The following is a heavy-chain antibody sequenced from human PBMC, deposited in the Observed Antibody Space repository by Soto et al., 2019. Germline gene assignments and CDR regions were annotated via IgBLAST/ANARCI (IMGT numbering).Heavy chain of an antibody. CDR2: ISKSDYT. D-gene: IGHD2-2*01. J-gene: IGHJ4*02. Sequence: GGSLRLSCTVSGFAFNNYGINWVRQAPGKGLEWVSSISKSDYTYYSDSVTGRFTISRDNAKNSVSLQMNTLRVEDTAVYYCAREDSIIIPAVSDFWGQGTLVTVS. CDR1: GFAFNNYG. CDR3: AREDSIIIPAVSDF. V-gene: IGHV3-21*01.